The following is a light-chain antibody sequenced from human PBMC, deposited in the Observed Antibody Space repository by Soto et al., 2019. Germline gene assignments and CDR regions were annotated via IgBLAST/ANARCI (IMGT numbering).Light chain of an antibody. Sequence: DIQMAQSPSAMSGSAGGTVTITCRASQSVAGWLAWYQQKPGKAPTLLIYDASALPRGVPSRFSGSGSGTEFTLTISSLQPDDFATYYCQQYETYSGTFGQGTRVDIK. CDR2: DAS. J-gene: IGKJ1*01. CDR3: QQYETYSGT. CDR1: QSVAGW. V-gene: IGKV1-5*01.